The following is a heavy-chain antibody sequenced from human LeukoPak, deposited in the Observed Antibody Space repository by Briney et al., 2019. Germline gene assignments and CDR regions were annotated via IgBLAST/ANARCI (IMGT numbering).Heavy chain of an antibody. V-gene: IGHV3-9*01. CDR2: ISYNSGSI. CDR1: GFTFNDYA. Sequence: GRSLRLSCAASGFTFNDYAMHWVRQAPGKGLEWVSGISYNSGSIGYADSVKGRFTISRDNAKNSLYLQMNSLRTEDTALCYCAKDKRTNRDAFDIWGQGTMVTVSS. J-gene: IGHJ3*02. CDR3: AKDKRTNRDAFDI.